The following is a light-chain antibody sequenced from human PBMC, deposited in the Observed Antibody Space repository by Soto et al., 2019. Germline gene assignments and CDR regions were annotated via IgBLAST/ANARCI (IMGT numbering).Light chain of an antibody. Sequence: QSVLTQPPSASGAPGQTVTISCSGTTSNIGSHSVNWYRQLPGTAPKVVMFSNDERPSGVPDRFSGSKSGTSASLTITGLQSEDEADYYYTAWDTSLTGHLVFGGGTKVTVL. CDR1: TSNIGSHS. CDR3: TAWDTSLTGHLV. V-gene: IGLV1-44*01. J-gene: IGLJ2*01. CDR2: SND.